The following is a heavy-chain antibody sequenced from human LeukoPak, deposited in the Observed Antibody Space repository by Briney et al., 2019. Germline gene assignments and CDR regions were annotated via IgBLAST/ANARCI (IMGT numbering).Heavy chain of an antibody. V-gene: IGHV3-7*01. J-gene: IGHJ4*02. Sequence: PGGSLRLSCAASGFTFSSYWMSWVRQAPGKGLEWVANIKQDGSEKYYVDSVKGRSTISRDNAKNSLYLQMNSLRAEDTAVYYCARDEIPCSSTSCYEPGDYFDYWGQGTLVTVSS. CDR3: ARDEIPCSSTSCYEPGDYFDY. CDR2: IKQDGSEK. CDR1: GFTFSSYW. D-gene: IGHD2-2*01.